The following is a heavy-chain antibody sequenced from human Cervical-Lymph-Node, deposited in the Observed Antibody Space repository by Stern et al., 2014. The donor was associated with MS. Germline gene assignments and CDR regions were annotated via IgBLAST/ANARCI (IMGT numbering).Heavy chain of an antibody. V-gene: IGHV4-59*01. J-gene: IGHJ5*02. CDR2: IYFSGST. Sequence: MQLVESGPGLVKPSETLSLTCIVSGGSINNYYWSWIRQPPGKGLEWIGHIYFSGSTTYNPSLKSRFTISVDTSKKQVSLSLTSVTAADTAVYYCARVGGTYYNYLDPWGQGTMVTVSS. CDR3: ARVGGTYYNYLDP. D-gene: IGHD5-24*01. CDR1: GGSINNYY.